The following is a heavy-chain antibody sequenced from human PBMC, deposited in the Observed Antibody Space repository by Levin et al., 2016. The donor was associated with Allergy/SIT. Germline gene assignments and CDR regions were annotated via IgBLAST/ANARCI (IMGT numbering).Heavy chain of an antibody. J-gene: IGHJ6*02. CDR3: ARELGVGGMDV. D-gene: IGHD2-15*01. Sequence: GESLKISCAASGFTFSSYSMNWVRQAPGKGLEWVSYISSSSSTIYYADSVKGRFTISRDNAKNSLYLQMNSLRAENTAVYYCARELGVGGMDVWGQGTTVTVSS. V-gene: IGHV3-48*01. CDR1: GFTFSSYS. CDR2: ISSSSSTI.